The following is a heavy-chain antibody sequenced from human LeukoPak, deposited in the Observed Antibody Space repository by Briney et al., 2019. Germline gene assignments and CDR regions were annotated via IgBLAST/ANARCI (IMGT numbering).Heavy chain of an antibody. V-gene: IGHV3-73*01. CDR3: AKDYYGSGSYSPLDY. CDR2: IRSKVNSYAT. D-gene: IGHD3-10*01. CDR1: GFTFSGSA. Sequence: GGSLRLSCAASGFTFSGSAMHWVRQASGKGLEWVGRIRSKVNSYATAYAASVKGRFTISRDDSKNTAYLQMNSLRAEDTAVYYCAKDYYGSGSYSPLDYWGQGTLVTVSS. J-gene: IGHJ4*02.